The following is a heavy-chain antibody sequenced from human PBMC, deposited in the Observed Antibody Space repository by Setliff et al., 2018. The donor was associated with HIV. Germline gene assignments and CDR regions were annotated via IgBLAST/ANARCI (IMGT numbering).Heavy chain of an antibody. J-gene: IGHJ4*02. Sequence: ASVKVSCKASEYTFTDYFIHWVRQAPGQGLEWMGWISPNNGATKISQKFLGRVTMTRDTSISTAYMELSSLRSDDTAVYYCARFGLSYGSAHWGQGTLVTVSS. CDR1: EYTFTDYF. CDR3: ARFGLSYGSAH. D-gene: IGHD3-10*01. CDR2: ISPNNGAT. V-gene: IGHV1-2*02.